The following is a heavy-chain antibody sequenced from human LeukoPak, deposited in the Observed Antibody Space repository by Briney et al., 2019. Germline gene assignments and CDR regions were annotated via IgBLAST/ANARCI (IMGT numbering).Heavy chain of an antibody. CDR3: AREEEDCSSTSCYTHFDY. J-gene: IGHJ4*02. CDR1: GFTFSSYS. CDR2: ISSSSSYI. D-gene: IGHD2-2*01. Sequence: GGSLRLSCAASGFTFSSYSMNWVRQAPGKGLEWVSSISSSSSYIYYADSVKGRFTISRDNAKNSLYLQMNSLRAEDTAVYYCAREEEDCSSTSCYTHFDYWGQGTLVTVSS. V-gene: IGHV3-21*01.